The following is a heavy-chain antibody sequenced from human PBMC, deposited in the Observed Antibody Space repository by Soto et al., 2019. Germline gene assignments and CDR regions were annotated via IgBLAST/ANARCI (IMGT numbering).Heavy chain of an antibody. J-gene: IGHJ6*02. D-gene: IGHD3-3*01. CDR1: GYTFTSYY. CDR3: ARAQAIFGVVSHYYYYGMDV. CDR2: INPSGGST. V-gene: IGHV1-46*01. Sequence: GASVKVSCKASGYTFTSYYMHWVRQAPGQGLEWMGIINPSGGSTSYAQKFQGRVTMTRDTSTSTVYMELSSLRSEDTAVYYCARAQAIFGVVSHYYYYGMDVWGQGXTVTV.